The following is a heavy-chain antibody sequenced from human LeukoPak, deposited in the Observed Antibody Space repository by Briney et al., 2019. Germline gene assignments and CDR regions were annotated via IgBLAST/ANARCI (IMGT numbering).Heavy chain of an antibody. J-gene: IGHJ4*02. V-gene: IGHV3-30*18. CDR3: AKGIVGATWHDFTDY. D-gene: IGHD1-26*01. CDR1: GFTFSSYG. Sequence: GGSLRLSCAASGFTFSSYGMHWVRQAPGKGLEWVAVISYDGSNKYYADSVKGRFTISRDNSTNTLYLQMNSLRAEDTAVYYCAKGIVGATWHDFTDYWGQGTLVTVSS. CDR2: ISYDGSNK.